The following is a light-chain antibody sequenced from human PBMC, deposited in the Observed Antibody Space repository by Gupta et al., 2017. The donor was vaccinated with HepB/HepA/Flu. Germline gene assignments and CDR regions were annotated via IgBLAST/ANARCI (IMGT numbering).Light chain of an antibody. CDR3: QQYNDYSWT. CDR1: QSISSW. Sequence: DIQMTQSRSTLSAAVGDRVTITCRATQSISSWLAWYQQKPGKAPKVLIYKASNLESGVPSRFSGSGSGTEFTLTISSLQPDDFATYYCQQYNDYSWTFVQGTKVEI. J-gene: IGKJ1*01. CDR2: KAS. V-gene: IGKV1-5*03.